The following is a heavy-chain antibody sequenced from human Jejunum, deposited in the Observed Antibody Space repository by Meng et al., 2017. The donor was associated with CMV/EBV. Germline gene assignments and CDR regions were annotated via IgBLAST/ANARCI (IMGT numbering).Heavy chain of an antibody. D-gene: IGHD5-12*01. V-gene: IGHV3-30*03. Sequence: SGFTFSITIMHWVHQAPDKGLEWVAFIPYVGSNEFYADSVKGRFTISRDNSKNTLYLQMNSLRSEDTAVYYCATGGKWLRSSFDYWGQGTLVTVSS. CDR3: ATGGKWLRSSFDY. CDR2: IPYVGSNE. CDR1: GFTFSITI. J-gene: IGHJ4*02.